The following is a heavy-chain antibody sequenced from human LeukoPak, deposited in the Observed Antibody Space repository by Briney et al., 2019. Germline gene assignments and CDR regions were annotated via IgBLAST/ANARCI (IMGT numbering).Heavy chain of an antibody. CDR1: GGSVSSYY. J-gene: IGHJ6*03. Sequence: SETLSLTCTVSGGSVSSYYWSWIRHPPGKGLEWIGYIYTSGSTNYNPSFKSRVTISVDTSKNQFSLKLSSVTAADTAVYYCARLSPFLVHTPAVPSQLPRRYYYYYMDVWGKGTTVTVSS. CDR3: ARLSPFLVHTPAVPSQLPRRYYYYYMDV. CDR2: IYTSGST. V-gene: IGHV4-4*09. D-gene: IGHD2-2*01.